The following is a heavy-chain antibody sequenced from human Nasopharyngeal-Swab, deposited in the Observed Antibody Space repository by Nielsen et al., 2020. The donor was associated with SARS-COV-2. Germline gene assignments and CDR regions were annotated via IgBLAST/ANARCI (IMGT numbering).Heavy chain of an antibody. D-gene: IGHD2-21*01. Sequence: SVKVSCKASGGTFSSYAVSWVRQAPGQGLEWMGGIIIIFGTANYAQKFQGRVTITADDSTSTAYMELSSLRSEDTAVYYCARPAIAEPYYYFYGMDIWGQGTTVTVS. CDR1: GGTFSSYA. V-gene: IGHV1-69*13. CDR3: ARPAIAEPYYYFYGMDI. CDR2: IIIIFGTA. J-gene: IGHJ6*02.